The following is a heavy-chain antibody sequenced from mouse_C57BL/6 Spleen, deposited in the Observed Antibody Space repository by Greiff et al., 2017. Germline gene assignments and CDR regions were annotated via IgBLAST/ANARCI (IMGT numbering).Heavy chain of an antibody. CDR3: TGYYSNPCDY. CDR2: IRLKSDNYET. CDR1: GFTFRNYW. J-gene: IGHJ2*01. V-gene: IGHV6-3*01. Sequence: EVKLVESGGGLVQPGGSMKLSCVASGFTFRNYWMNWVRQSPEKGLEWVAQIRLKSDNYETHYAESVKGRFTISRDDSKSSVYLQMNNLRAEDTGIYYCTGYYSNPCDYWGQGTPLTVSS. D-gene: IGHD2-5*01.